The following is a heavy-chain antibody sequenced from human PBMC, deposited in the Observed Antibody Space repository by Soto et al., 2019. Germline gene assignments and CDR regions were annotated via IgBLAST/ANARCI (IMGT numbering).Heavy chain of an antibody. CDR1: GGSSMISSYY. CDR2: MYYSGST. Sequence: PSETLSLTCDVSGGSSMISSYYCGWIRQPPGKGPEWIGSMYYSGSTYYNPSLKSRVTMSVDASKNEFSLRLNSVTAADTAVYFCTRSPVPYSSSSWLIPAWFDPWGQGTLVTVSS. J-gene: IGHJ5*02. CDR3: TRSPVPYSSSSWLIPAWFDP. V-gene: IGHV4-39*01. D-gene: IGHD6-6*01.